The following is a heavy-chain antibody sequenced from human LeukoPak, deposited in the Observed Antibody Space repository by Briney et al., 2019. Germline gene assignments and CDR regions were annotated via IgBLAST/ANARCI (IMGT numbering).Heavy chain of an antibody. V-gene: IGHV5-51*01. CDR1: GYSFTNYW. CDR2: IYPGDSDT. D-gene: IGHD3-22*01. J-gene: IGHJ4*02. Sequence: GESLKISCQGSGYSFTNYWIGWVRQMPGKGLEWMGIIYPGDSDTKYSPSFQGQVTISADKSISTAYLQWSSLKASDTAMYYCARRSYYDSGCSSIDYWGQGTLVTVSS. CDR3: ARRSYYDSGCSSIDY.